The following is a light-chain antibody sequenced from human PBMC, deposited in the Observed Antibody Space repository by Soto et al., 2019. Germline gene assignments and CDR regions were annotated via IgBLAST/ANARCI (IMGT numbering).Light chain of an antibody. CDR2: GAS. CDR1: QSVSSSY. J-gene: IGKJ1*01. CDR3: QQRSSWPRT. V-gene: IGKV3D-20*02. Sequence: PGERVTLSCRASQSVSSSYLTWYQQKPGQAPRLLIYGASSRATGIPARFSGSGSGTDFTLTISSLQPEDFALYYCQQRSSWPRTFGRGTKVDIK.